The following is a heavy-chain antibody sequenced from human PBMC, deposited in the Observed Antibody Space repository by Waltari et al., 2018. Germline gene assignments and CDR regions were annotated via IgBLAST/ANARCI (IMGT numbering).Heavy chain of an antibody. Sequence: QLQLQESGPGLVKPSETLSLTCTVPGGSISSSSYYWGWIRQPPGKGLEWIGSIYYSGSTYYNPSLKSRVTISVDTSKNQFSLKLSSVTAADTAVYYCARQPRNSRNFDYWGQGTLVTVSS. D-gene: IGHD3-22*01. V-gene: IGHV4-39*01. J-gene: IGHJ4*02. CDR1: GGSISSSSYY. CDR2: IYYSGST. CDR3: ARQPRNSRNFDY.